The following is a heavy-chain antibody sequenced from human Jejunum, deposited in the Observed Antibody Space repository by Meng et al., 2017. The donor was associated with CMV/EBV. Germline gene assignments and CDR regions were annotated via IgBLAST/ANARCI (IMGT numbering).Heavy chain of an antibody. V-gene: IGHV3-48*03. CDR1: GFTVSSYE. J-gene: IGHJ3*02. Sequence: AASGFTVSSYEMTWVRQAPGKGLEWISYMSSSGRNIYYEDSVKGRFTISRDIAKNSLYLQMNSLRAEDTAVYYCARYTTSNAFDMWGQGTMVTVSS. CDR2: MSSSGRNI. CDR3: ARYTTSNAFDM. D-gene: IGHD2-2*02.